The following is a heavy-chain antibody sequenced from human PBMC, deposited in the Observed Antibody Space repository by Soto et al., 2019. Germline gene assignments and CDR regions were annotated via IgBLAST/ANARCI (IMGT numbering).Heavy chain of an antibody. CDR2: IYYSGST. CDR1: GGSVSSGSYY. D-gene: IGHD3-3*01. V-gene: IGHV4-61*01. CDR3: ARDRREGIRHYECWSGYLTTYGMDV. J-gene: IGHJ6*02. Sequence: SETLSLTCTVSGGSVSSGSYYWSWIRQPPGKGLEWIGYIYYSGSTNYNPSLKSRVTISVDTSKNQFSLKLSSVTAADMAVYYCARDRREGIRHYECWSGYLTTYGMDVWGQGTTVTVSS.